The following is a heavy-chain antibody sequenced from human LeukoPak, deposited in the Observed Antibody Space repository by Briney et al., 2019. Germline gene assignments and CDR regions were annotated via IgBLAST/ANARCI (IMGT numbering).Heavy chain of an antibody. CDR2: ISWDGDST. V-gene: IGHV3-43D*03. J-gene: IGHJ6*03. Sequence: TGGSLRLSCAASGFTFDDYAMHWVRQAPGKGLEWVSLISWDGDSTYYADSVKGRFTISRDDAKNSLFLQMNSLRAEDTATYYCARGEFGDYYYFYMDVWGKGTTVTVSS. D-gene: IGHD2/OR15-2a*01. CDR3: ARGEFGDYYYFYMDV. CDR1: GFTFDDYA.